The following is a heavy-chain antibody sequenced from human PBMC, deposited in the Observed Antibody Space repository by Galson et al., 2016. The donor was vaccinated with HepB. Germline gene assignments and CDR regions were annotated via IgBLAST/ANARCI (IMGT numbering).Heavy chain of an antibody. D-gene: IGHD1-14*01. Sequence: SLRLSCAASGFTFSDYGMHWVRQAPGKGLEWVAFFSRDGNYIYYADSVRGRFTISRDISKNTLYLQMNSLRVEDTAVYYCARDLWGDCRTTTCSHLDSWGQGTLVTVSS. CDR2: FSRDGNYI. V-gene: IGHV3-30*03. CDR3: ARDLWGDCRTTTCSHLDS. CDR1: GFTFSDYG. J-gene: IGHJ4*02.